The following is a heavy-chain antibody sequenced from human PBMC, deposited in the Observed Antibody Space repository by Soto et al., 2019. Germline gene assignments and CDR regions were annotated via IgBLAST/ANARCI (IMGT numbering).Heavy chain of an antibody. V-gene: IGHV3-15*01. D-gene: IGHD6-19*01. J-gene: IGHJ4*02. CDR3: TTDSGLAVAVNFDY. Sequence: GVSLRLSCAACGFSFSNAWMSWVRQAPGKGLEWVGRIKSKTDGGTTDCAAPVKGRFTISSDDSKNTLYLQMNSLKTEDTAVYYCTTDSGLAVAVNFDYWGQGTLVTVYS. CDR1: GFSFSNAW. CDR2: IKSKTDGGTT.